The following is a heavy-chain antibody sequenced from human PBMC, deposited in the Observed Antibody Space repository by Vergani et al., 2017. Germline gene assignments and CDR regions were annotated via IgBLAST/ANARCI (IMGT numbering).Heavy chain of an antibody. J-gene: IGHJ3*01. V-gene: IGHV2-5*01. Sequence: QITLRESRPTLVKPTQTLTLTCTFSGFSLTTGGEGVGWIRQPPGRALEWLAFVYWNDDERYSPSLKSRVTITKDTSKIEVILTMATMDPVDTATYYCVHRLGYFDWDGAFDVWGPGTMVTVSS. CDR2: VYWNDDE. D-gene: IGHD3-9*01. CDR3: VHRLGYFDWDGAFDV. CDR1: GFSLTTGGEG.